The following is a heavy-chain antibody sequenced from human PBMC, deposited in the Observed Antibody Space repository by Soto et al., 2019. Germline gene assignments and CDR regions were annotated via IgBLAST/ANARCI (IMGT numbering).Heavy chain of an antibody. CDR3: ARLTARYCSSTSCYGIDYYYYYYMDV. Sequence: GESLKISCKGSGYSFTSYWIGWVRQMPGKGLEWMGIIYPGDSDTRYSPSFQGQVTISADKSISTAYLQWSSLKASDTAMYYCARLTARYCSSTSCYGIDYYYYYYMDVWGKGTTVTVSS. D-gene: IGHD2-2*01. CDR2: IYPGDSDT. V-gene: IGHV5-51*01. CDR1: GYSFTSYW. J-gene: IGHJ6*03.